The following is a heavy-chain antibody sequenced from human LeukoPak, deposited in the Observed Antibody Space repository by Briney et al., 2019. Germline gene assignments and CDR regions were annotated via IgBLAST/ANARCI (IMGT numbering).Heavy chain of an antibody. J-gene: IGHJ4*02. CDR2: ISTYNGNT. CDR1: VYTFNSYD. Sequence: GASLKVACKASVYTFNSYDITSVRRAPGQRLEWMAWISTYNGNTNYAQKVNGRATMTTDTSTSTAYMEMRSLRSDDTAVYYCARVLRYDFWSAYYFDYWGQGTLVTVSS. CDR3: ARVLRYDFWSAYYFDY. D-gene: IGHD3-3*01. V-gene: IGHV1-18*01.